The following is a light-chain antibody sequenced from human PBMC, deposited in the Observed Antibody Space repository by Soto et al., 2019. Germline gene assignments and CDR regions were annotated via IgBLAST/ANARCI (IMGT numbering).Light chain of an antibody. J-gene: IGKJ4*01. V-gene: IGKV1-39*01. CDR3: QQTHNIPQPT. CDR1: QSIGRN. CDR2: AAS. Sequence: DIQMTQSPSSLSASVGNRVTVTCRASQSIGRNLNWYQQRPGNPPKLLIYAASNLVSGVPSRFSGSGSGTDFTLTISSLQPEDFATYYCQQTHNIPQPTFGGGTKVEIK.